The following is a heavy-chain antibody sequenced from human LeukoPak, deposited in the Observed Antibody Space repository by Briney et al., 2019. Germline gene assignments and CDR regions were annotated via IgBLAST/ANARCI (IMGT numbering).Heavy chain of an antibody. Sequence: ASVNVSCKASGYTFTSFDINWVRQATGQGPEWMGWMNPGSGNTGYAQRFRGRVTMTRDTSISTAYLELSSLTSEDTAVYYCASHTYYLSSGSFGHWGQGTLVTVSS. D-gene: IGHD3-10*01. CDR3: ASHTYYLSSGSFGH. CDR2: MNPGSGNT. V-gene: IGHV1-8*01. CDR1: GYTFTSFD. J-gene: IGHJ4*02.